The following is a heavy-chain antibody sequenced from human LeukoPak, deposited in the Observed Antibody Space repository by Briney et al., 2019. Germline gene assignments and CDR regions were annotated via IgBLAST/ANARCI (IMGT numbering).Heavy chain of an antibody. Sequence: GGSLRLSCAASRFTLSSYAMNWVRQAPGKGLEWVSAITGSGGSAYYADSVKGRFTMSRDNSENTVYLQMNSLRADDTAFHYCAKDPDTAMDPDWFDSWGQGTLVTVSS. CDR2: ITGSGGSA. J-gene: IGHJ5*01. V-gene: IGHV3-23*01. CDR1: RFTLSSYA. D-gene: IGHD5-18*01. CDR3: AKDPDTAMDPDWFDS.